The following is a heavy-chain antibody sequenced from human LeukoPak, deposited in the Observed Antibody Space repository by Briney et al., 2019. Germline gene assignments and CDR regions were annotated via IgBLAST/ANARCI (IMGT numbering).Heavy chain of an antibody. CDR2: IYWDGST. CDR3: ARDIFLGRSGYFEY. CDR1: GFTFSSYN. D-gene: IGHD2-21*01. Sequence: PGGSLRLSCAASGFTFSSYNFNWVRQAPGKGLEWVSVIYWDGSTYYADSVKGRFTISRDNSKNTLYLQMNNLRAEDTAVYHCARDIFLGRSGYFEYWGQGTLVTVSS. J-gene: IGHJ4*02. V-gene: IGHV3-53*01.